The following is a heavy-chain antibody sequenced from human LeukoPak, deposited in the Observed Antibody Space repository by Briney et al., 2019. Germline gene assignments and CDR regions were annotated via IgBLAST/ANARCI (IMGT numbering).Heavy chain of an antibody. CDR2: ISGSGGST. CDR1: GFTFSSYA. Sequence: WGSLRLSCAASGFTFSSYAMSWVRQAPGKGLEWVSAISGSGGSTYYADSVKGRFTISRDNSMNTLYLQMNSLRAEDTAVYYCAKDQGPLLWFGEFTETDYWGQGTLVTVSS. V-gene: IGHV3-23*01. CDR3: AKDQGPLLWFGEFTETDY. D-gene: IGHD3-10*01. J-gene: IGHJ4*02.